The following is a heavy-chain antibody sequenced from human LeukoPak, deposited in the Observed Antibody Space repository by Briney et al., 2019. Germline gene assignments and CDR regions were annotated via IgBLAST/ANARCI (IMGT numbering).Heavy chain of an antibody. CDR3: SRGGGYGDY. D-gene: IGHD5-12*01. CDR1: GASITSFY. CDR2: IHTNGGT. J-gene: IGHJ4*02. V-gene: IGHV4-4*07. Sequence: PSETLSLTCTVSGASITSFYYNWIRQSAGKGLEWIGRIHTNGGTDYRPSLNSRVTMSVDTSKKQISLKLTSVTAADTAVYFCSRGGGYGDYWGQGILVTLSS.